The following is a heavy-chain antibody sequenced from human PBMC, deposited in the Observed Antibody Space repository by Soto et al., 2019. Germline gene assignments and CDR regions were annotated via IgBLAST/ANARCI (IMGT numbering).Heavy chain of an antibody. CDR3: ARTTRDSYGYPYYYYGMDV. D-gene: IGHD5-18*01. CDR1: GYSISSGYY. J-gene: IGHJ6*02. V-gene: IGHV4-38-2*02. CDR2: IYHSGST. Sequence: SETLSLTCTVSGYSISSGYYWGWIRQPPGKGLEWIGSIYHSGSTYYNPSLKSRVTISVDTSKNQFSLKLSSVTAADTAVYYCARTTRDSYGYPYYYYGMDVWGQGTTVTVSS.